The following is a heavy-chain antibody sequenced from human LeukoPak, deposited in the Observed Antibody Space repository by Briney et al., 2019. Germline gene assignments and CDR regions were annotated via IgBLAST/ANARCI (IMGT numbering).Heavy chain of an antibody. CDR3: ARVHAAYPFDY. V-gene: IGHV3-48*01. J-gene: IGHJ4*02. Sequence: GGSLRLSCAASGFTFSSFSMNWVRQAPGKGLKWVSYISTSSSTIYYADSVKGRFTISRDNANLQMNSLRAEDTAVYYCARVHAAYPFDYWGQGTLVTVSS. D-gene: IGHD2-15*01. CDR2: ISTSSSTI. CDR1: GFTFSSFS.